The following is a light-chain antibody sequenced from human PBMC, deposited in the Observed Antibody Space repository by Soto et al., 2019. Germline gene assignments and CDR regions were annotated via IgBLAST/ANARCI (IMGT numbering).Light chain of an antibody. CDR2: AAS. V-gene: IGKV1-9*01. CDR1: QGISNY. CDR3: QQLNSYPLS. Sequence: DIQLTQSPSFLPASVGDRVTITCRASQGISNYLAWYQQKPGKAPGLLMYAASTLQRGVSSRFSGSRSGTEFTLTISNLQPEDFATYSCQQLNSYPLSFGVGTKVEIK. J-gene: IGKJ4*01.